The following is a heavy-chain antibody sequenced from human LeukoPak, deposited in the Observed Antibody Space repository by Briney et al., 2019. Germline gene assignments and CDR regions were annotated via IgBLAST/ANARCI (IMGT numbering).Heavy chain of an antibody. CDR2: INHSGST. CDR1: GGSFSGYY. CDR3: ARGSGTVTTKFLGRYYYYYGMDV. D-gene: IGHD4-4*01. V-gene: IGHV4-34*01. J-gene: IGHJ6*02. Sequence: SETLSLTCAVYGGSFSGYYWSWIRQPPGKGLEWIGEINHSGSTNYNPSLKSRVTISVDTSKNQFSLKLSSVTAADTAVYYCARGSGTVTTKFLGRYYYYYGMDVWGQGTTVTVSS.